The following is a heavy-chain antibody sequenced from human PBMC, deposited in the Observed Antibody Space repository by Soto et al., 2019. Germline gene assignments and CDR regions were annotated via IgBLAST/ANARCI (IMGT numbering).Heavy chain of an antibody. CDR1: AYSFTTYH. CDR2: INPDAGAT. J-gene: IGHJ5*02. D-gene: IGHD2-2*01. CDR3: ARGDIVLVPASEGKWFDP. V-gene: IGHV1-46*01. Sequence: QVQLVQSGAEVKKPGASVTLSCKASAYSFTTYHIHWVRQAPGQGLEWMGLINPDAGATNYAQRFQGRVRLNRDTSTSTVYMELRSLRFNDTAVYYCARGDIVLVPASEGKWFDPWGQGTLVTVSS.